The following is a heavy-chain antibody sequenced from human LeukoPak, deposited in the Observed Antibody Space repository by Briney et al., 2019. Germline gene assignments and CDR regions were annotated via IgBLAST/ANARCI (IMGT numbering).Heavy chain of an antibody. Sequence: LSETLSLTCTVSGGSISSYYWSWIRQPPGKGLEWIGYIYYSGSTNYNPSLKSRVTISVDTSKNQFSLKLSSVTAADTAVYYCASYSSGWYYFDYWGQGTLVTVSS. D-gene: IGHD6-19*01. V-gene: IGHV4-59*08. J-gene: IGHJ4*02. CDR3: ASYSSGWYYFDY. CDR1: GGSISSYY. CDR2: IYYSGST.